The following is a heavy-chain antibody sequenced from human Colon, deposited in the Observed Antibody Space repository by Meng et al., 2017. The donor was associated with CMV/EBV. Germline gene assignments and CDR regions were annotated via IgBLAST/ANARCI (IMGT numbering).Heavy chain of an antibody. V-gene: IGHV1-2*02. CDR3: ARSLTVTTFDY. CDR2: INPNSGGT. Sequence: ASVKVSCKASGYSFTRFSISWVRQAPGQGLEWMGWINPNSGGTNYAQKFQGRVTMTRDTSISTAYMELSRLRSDDTAVYYCARSLTVTTFDYWGQGTLVTVPQ. D-gene: IGHD4-17*01. CDR1: GYSFTRFS. J-gene: IGHJ4*02.